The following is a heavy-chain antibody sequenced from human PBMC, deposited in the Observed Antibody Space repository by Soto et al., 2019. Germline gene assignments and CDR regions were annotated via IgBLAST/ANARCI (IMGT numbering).Heavy chain of an antibody. V-gene: IGHV3-23*01. CDR1: GFTFSTYA. CDR2: IRGSGREA. J-gene: IGHJ4*02. CDR3: AKDGEGPSRNFDY. Sequence: EVQLLESGGGLVQPGGSLRLSCAASGFTFSTYAMSWVRQAPGKGLEWVSAIRGSGREAFYADSVKGRFTISRDNSKNTLYLQINSLRAEDTAVFYCAKDGEGPSRNFDYWGQGTLVTVSS. D-gene: IGHD3-10*01.